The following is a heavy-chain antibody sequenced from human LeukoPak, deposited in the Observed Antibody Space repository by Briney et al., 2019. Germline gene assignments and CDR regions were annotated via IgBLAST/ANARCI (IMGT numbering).Heavy chain of an antibody. Sequence: ASVKVSCKASGYTFTTYDINWVRQATGQGLEWMGWMNPNSGNTGYAQKFQGRVTMTRNISMSTAYMELNSLRSEDTAVYYCARANYYGSGKKDLDYWGQGTLVTVSS. CDR3: ARANYYGSGKKDLDY. J-gene: IGHJ4*02. CDR1: GYTFTTYD. D-gene: IGHD3-10*01. CDR2: MNPNSGNT. V-gene: IGHV1-8*01.